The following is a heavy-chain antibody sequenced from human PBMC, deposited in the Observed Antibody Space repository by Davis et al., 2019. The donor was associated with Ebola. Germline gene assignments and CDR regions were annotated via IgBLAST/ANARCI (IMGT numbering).Heavy chain of an antibody. V-gene: IGHV3-48*02. D-gene: IGHD5-24*01. CDR1: GLTFSSYN. CDR3: AKDRRGYNSAADY. CDR2: ITSSSNTI. J-gene: IGHJ4*02. Sequence: GGSLRLSCAASGLTFSSYNMNWVRQAPGKGLEWISFITSSSNTIYYADSVKGRFTISRDNAKGSLYLQMNSLRDDDTAVYYCAKDRRGYNSAADYWGQGTLVTVSS.